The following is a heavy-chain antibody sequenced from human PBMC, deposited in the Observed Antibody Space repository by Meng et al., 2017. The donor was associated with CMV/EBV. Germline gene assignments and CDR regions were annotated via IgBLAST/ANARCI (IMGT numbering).Heavy chain of an antibody. CDR1: GYTFTSYD. CDR3: ARVSYDILTGYYPRFDY. CDR2: MNPNSGNT. J-gene: IGHJ4*02. D-gene: IGHD3-9*01. V-gene: IGHV1-8*01. Sequence: ASVKVSCKASGYTFTSYDINWVRQATGQGLEWMGWMNPNSGNTGYAQKFQGRVTMTRNTSISTAYMELSRLRSDDTAVYYCARVSYDILTGYYPRFDYWGQGTLVTVSS.